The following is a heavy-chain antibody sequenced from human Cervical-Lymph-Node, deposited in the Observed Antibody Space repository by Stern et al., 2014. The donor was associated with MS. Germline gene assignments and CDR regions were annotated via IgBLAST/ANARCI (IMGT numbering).Heavy chain of an antibody. V-gene: IGHV3-74*02. J-gene: IGHJ6*02. CDR2: INRDGSGT. CDR1: GFTFSSQW. D-gene: IGHD2-8*01. CDR3: ARSNYGMDV. Sequence: EVQLVESGGGVVQPGGSLRLSCAASGFTFSSQWMHWVRQVPGKGLVWVSRINRDGSGTSYADSVKGRFTISRDNAKKTLYLQMDSLRAEDTAVYYCARSNYGMDVWGQGTTVTVSS.